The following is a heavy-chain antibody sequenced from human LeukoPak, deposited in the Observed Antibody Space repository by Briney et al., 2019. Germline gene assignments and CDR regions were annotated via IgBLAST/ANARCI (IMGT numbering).Heavy chain of an antibody. J-gene: IGHJ5*02. V-gene: IGHV4-61*02. Sequence: SETLSLTCTVSGASISSGSYYWSWIRQPAGKGLEWIGRIYTSGSTNYNPSLKSRVTISVDTSKNQFSLKLSSVTAADTAVYYCARAPGLRFLEWSNWFDPWGQGTLVTVSS. D-gene: IGHD3-3*01. CDR3: ARAPGLRFLEWSNWFDP. CDR2: IYTSGST. CDR1: GASISSGSYY.